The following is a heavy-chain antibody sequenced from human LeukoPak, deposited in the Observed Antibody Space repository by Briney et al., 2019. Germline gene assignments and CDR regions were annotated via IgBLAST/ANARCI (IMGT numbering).Heavy chain of an antibody. V-gene: IGHV3-33*05. D-gene: IGHD3-10*01. CDR3: ARDRAVSWFDS. CDR1: GLTFSSHG. CDR2: ISLDGSKK. J-gene: IGHJ5*01. Sequence: PGGSLRLSCAASGLTFSSHGFHWVRQAPGKGLEWVTFISLDGSKKSYADSVKGRFTFSRDDSKNTLYLEMNSLRAEDTAVYYCARDRAVSWFDSWGLGTLVTVSS.